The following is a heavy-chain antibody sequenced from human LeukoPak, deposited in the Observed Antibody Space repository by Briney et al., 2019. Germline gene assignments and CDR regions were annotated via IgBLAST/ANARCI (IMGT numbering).Heavy chain of an antibody. J-gene: IGHJ4*02. D-gene: IGHD4-11*01. V-gene: IGHV4-39*01. Sequence: PSETLSLTCTVSGGSISSSNYYWAWIRQPPGKGLEWIGSIYYSGSTYYNPSLKGRVTISVDTSKNQFSLKLSSVTAADTAVYYCARRGNSNSSNRFDYWGQGTLVTVSS. CDR1: GGSISSSNYY. CDR2: IYYSGST. CDR3: ARRGNSNSSNRFDY.